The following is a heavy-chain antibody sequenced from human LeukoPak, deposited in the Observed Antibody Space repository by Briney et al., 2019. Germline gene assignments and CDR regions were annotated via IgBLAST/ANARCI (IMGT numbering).Heavy chain of an antibody. J-gene: IGHJ3*02. CDR2: INRDGSST. Sequence: GGSLRLSCAASGFTFSTYWMHWVRQAPGKGLVWVSRINRDGSSTSYADSVKGRFTISRDNAKNTLYLQMNSLRAEDTAVYYCARDRETYYDILTGYYTLRDAFDIWGQGTMVTVSS. CDR3: ARDRETYYDILTGYYTLRDAFDI. CDR1: GFTFSTYW. D-gene: IGHD3-9*01. V-gene: IGHV3-74*01.